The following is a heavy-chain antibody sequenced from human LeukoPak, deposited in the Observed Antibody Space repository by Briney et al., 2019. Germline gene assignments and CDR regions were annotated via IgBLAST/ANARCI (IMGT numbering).Heavy chain of an antibody. J-gene: IGHJ6*02. V-gene: IGHV4-34*01. CDR2: INHSGST. Sequence: SETLSLTCAVYGGSFSGYYWSWLRQPPGKGLEWLGEINHSGSTNYNPSLKSRVTISVDTSKNQFSLKLSSVTAADTAVYYCARMMMADQNYYYYYGMDVWGQGTTVTVSS. D-gene: IGHD5-24*01. CDR1: GGSFSGYY. CDR3: ARMMMADQNYYYYYGMDV.